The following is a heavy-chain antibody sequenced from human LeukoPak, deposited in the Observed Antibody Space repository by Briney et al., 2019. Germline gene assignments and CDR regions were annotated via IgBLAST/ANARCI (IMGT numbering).Heavy chain of an antibody. CDR1: GYSFTSYW. V-gene: IGHV5-51*01. CDR2: ICPEDSDS. CDR3: ARRNYFDSRKYYSKAAFDF. D-gene: IGHD3-9*01. Sequence: GESLKISCKGSGYSFTSYWIGWVRQMPGKGLEWMGNICPEDSDSRYSPSFQGHVTISADKSINTAYLQWSSLKASDTAMYFCARRNYFDSRKYYSKAAFDFWGQGTLVTVPS. J-gene: IGHJ4*02.